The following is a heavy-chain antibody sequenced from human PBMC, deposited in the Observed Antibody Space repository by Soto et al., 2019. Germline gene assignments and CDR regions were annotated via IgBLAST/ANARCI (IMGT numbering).Heavy chain of an antibody. CDR3: ALWDYGDYYFDY. CDR1: GGSFSGYY. Sequence: QVQLQQWGAGLLKPSETLSLTCAVYGGSFSGYYWSWIRQPPGKGLEWIGEINHSGSTNYNPPLKSRVTISVDTAKNQFSLKLSSVTAADTAVYYCALWDYGDYYFDYWGQGTLVTVSS. V-gene: IGHV4-34*01. J-gene: IGHJ4*02. CDR2: INHSGST. D-gene: IGHD4-17*01.